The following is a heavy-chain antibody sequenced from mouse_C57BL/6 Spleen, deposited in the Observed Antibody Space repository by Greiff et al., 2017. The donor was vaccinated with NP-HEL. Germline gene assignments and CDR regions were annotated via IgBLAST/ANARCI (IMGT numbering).Heavy chain of an antibody. CDR1: GFTFSSYA. CDR3: ARERSHFDY. Sequence: EVMLVESGGGLVKPGGSLKLSCAASGFTFSSYAMSWVRQTPEKRLEWVATISDGGSYTYYPDNVKGRFTISRDNAKNNLYLQMSHLKSEDTAMYYCARERSHFDYWGKGTTLTVSS. CDR2: ISDGGSYT. V-gene: IGHV5-4*01. J-gene: IGHJ2*01.